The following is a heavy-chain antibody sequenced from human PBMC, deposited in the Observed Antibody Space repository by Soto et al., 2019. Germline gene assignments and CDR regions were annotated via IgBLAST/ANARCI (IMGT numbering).Heavy chain of an antibody. CDR3: ARDPHKYRYGSGVFDY. CDR1: GFTFSSYS. D-gene: IGHD5-18*01. J-gene: IGHJ4*02. V-gene: IGHV3-21*01. Sequence: GGSLRLSCAASGFTFSSYSMNWVRQAPGKGLEWVSSISSSSSYIYYADSVKGRFTISRDNAKNSLYLQMNSLRAEDTAVYYCARDPHKYRYGSGVFDYWGQGTLVTVSS. CDR2: ISSSSSYI.